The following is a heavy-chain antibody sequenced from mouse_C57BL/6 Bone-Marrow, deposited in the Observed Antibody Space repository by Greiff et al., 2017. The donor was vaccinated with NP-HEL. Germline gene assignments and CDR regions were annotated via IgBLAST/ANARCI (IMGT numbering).Heavy chain of an antibody. D-gene: IGHD3-1*01. Sequence: EVMLVESGEGLVKPGGSLKLSCAASGFTFSSYAMSWVRQTPEKRLEWVAYISSGGDYIYYADTVKGRCTISRDNARNTLYLQMSSLKSEDTAMYYCTRDRGAWFAYWGQGTLVTVSA. CDR1: GFTFSSYA. CDR3: TRDRGAWFAY. V-gene: IGHV5-9-1*02. CDR2: ISSGGDYI. J-gene: IGHJ3*01.